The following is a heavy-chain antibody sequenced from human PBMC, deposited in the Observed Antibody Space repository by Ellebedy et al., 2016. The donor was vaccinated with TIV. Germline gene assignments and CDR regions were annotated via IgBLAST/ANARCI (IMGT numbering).Heavy chain of an antibody. D-gene: IGHD2-2*01. V-gene: IGHV1-46*01. CDR2: INPSGGST. CDR1: GYTFTSYY. Sequence: ASVKVSCXASGYTFTSYYMHWVRQAPGQGLEWMGIINPSGGSTSYAQKFQGRVTMTRDTSTSTVYMELSSLRSEDTAVYYCARTKVVPAAMSYYFDYWGQGTLVTVSS. CDR3: ARTKVVPAAMSYYFDY. J-gene: IGHJ4*02.